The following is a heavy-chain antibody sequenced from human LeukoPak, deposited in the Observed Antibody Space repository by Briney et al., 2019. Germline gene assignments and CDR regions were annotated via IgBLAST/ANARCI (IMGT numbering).Heavy chain of an antibody. V-gene: IGHV3-7*01. D-gene: IGHD1-26*01. Sequence: GGSLRLSCAASGFTFSNYWMSWVRQAPGKGLEWLADINQDGSEKYYVDSVKGRFTISRDNAKNSLFLQMNNLRAEDTAVYYCARMAAIDYWGQGTLVTVSS. J-gene: IGHJ4*02. CDR2: INQDGSEK. CDR1: GFTFSNYW. CDR3: ARMAAIDY.